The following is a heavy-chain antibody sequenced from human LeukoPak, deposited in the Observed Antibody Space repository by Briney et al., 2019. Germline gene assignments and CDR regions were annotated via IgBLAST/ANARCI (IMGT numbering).Heavy chain of an antibody. CDR3: ARDQAVAVAGPGWFDP. V-gene: IGHV1-46*01. Sequence: GASVKVSCKASGYTFTSYYMHWVRQAPGQGLEWMGIINPSGGSTSYAQKFQGRVTMTRDMSTSTVYMELSSLRSEDTAVYYCARDQAVAVAGPGWFDPWGQGTLVTVSS. CDR2: INPSGGST. CDR1: GYTFTSYY. D-gene: IGHD6-19*01. J-gene: IGHJ5*02.